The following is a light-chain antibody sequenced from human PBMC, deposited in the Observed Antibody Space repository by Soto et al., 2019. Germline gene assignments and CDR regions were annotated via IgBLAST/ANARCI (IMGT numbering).Light chain of an antibody. J-gene: IGKJ1*01. CDR3: LQDYNYPRT. V-gene: IGKV1-6*02. CDR2: AAS. CDR1: QGIRHD. Sequence: AIQMTQSPSSLSASVGDRVTITCRASQGIRHDLGWYQQKPGKAPKLLIYAASSLQIGVPSRFSGSGSGTDFTLTISSLQPEDFATYYCLQDYNYPRTFGQGTKVEVK.